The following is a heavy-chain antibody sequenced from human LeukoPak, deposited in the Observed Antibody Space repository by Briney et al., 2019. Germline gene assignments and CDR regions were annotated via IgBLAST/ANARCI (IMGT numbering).Heavy chain of an antibody. CDR3: ARAPYCSSSGCTDWYFDL. CDR1: GFTFSSYS. V-gene: IGHV3-21*01. J-gene: IGHJ2*01. Sequence: PGGSLRLSCAASGFTFSSYSMNWVRQAPGKGLEWVSSISTSGTYIYSADSVNGRFTISRDNANNSLYLQMNSLRAEDTAVYYCARAPYCSSSGCTDWYFDLWGRGTLVTVSS. D-gene: IGHD2-2*01. CDR2: ISTSGTYI.